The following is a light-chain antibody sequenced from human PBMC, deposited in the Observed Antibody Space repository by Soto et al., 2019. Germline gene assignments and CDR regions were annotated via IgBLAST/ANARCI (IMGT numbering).Light chain of an antibody. CDR2: EVS. CDR3: SSYTSSGTHYV. Sequence: QSVLTQPPSVSGSPGQSVTISCTGTSSDVGSYNRVSWYQQPPGTAPKLMIYEVSNRPSGVPDRFSGSKSGNTASLTNSGLQAEDEADYYCSSYTSSGTHYVFGTGTRSPS. J-gene: IGLJ1*01. CDR1: SSDVGSYNR. V-gene: IGLV2-18*02.